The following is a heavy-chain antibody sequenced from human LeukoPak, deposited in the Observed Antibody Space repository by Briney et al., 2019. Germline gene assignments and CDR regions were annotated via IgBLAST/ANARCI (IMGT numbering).Heavy chain of an antibody. Sequence: GGSLRLSCAASGFTFSSYAMSWVRQAPGKGLEWVSAISGSGGSTYYADSVKGRFTISRDNSKNTLYLQMNSLRAEDTAVYYCAKSYYYGSGSYYSPFDYWGQGTLVTVSS. CDR2: ISGSGGST. CDR3: AKSYYYGSGSYYSPFDY. V-gene: IGHV3-23*01. CDR1: GFTFSSYA. D-gene: IGHD3-10*01. J-gene: IGHJ4*02.